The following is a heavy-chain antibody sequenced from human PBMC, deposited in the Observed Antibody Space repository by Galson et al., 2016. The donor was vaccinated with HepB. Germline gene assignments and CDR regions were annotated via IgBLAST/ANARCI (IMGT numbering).Heavy chain of an antibody. CDR3: ARSSLNWFDP. CDR2: IFYSGST. CDR1: AGSISSGGYY. J-gene: IGHJ5*02. V-gene: IGHV4-31*03. Sequence: TLSLTCTVSAGSISSGGYYWGWIRQHPGKGLEWIGDIFYSGSTYYNPSLKSRVTISVDTSKNQFSLNLRSVTAADTATYYCARSSLNWFDPWGQGTLVTVSS.